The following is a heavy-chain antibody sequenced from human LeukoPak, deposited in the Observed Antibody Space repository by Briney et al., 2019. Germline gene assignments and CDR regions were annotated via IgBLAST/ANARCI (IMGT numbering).Heavy chain of an antibody. D-gene: IGHD7-27*01. Sequence: SSETLSLTCTVSGGSISSYYWGWIRQPPGKGLEWIGSIYYSGSTYYNPSLKSRVTISVDTPKNQFSLKLSSVTAADTAVYYCARDPNWGKGHFDYWGQGTLVTVSS. V-gene: IGHV4-39*07. J-gene: IGHJ4*02. CDR3: ARDPNWGKGHFDY. CDR2: IYYSGST. CDR1: GGSISSYY.